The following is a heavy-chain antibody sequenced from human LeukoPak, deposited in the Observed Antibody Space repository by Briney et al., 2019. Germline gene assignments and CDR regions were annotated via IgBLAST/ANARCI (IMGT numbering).Heavy chain of an antibody. CDR3: ARGRGRNPSGYYYYMDV. V-gene: IGHV3-23*01. Sequence: GGSLRLSCAASGFNFNNYGMSWVRQAPEEGLEWVSSVSISGDNTYYSDSVKGRFTISRDNSKDTLDLLMSGLRADDTAVYYCARGRGRNPSGYYYYMDVWGKGTTVTVSS. CDR2: VSISGDNT. CDR1: GFNFNNYG. J-gene: IGHJ6*03. D-gene: IGHD2-15*01.